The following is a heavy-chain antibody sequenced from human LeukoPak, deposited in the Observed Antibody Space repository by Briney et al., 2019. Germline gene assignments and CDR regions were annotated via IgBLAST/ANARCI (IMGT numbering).Heavy chain of an antibody. D-gene: IGHD3-10*02. CDR3: ARGYVFSHAFDI. J-gene: IGHJ3*02. Sequence: PETLSLTCAVYGGSFSGYYWSWIRQPPGKGLEWIGEINHSGSTNYNPSLKSRVTISVDTSKNQFSLKLSSVTAADTAVYYCARGYVFSHAFDIWGQGTMVTVSS. CDR1: GGSFSGYY. V-gene: IGHV4-34*01. CDR2: INHSGST.